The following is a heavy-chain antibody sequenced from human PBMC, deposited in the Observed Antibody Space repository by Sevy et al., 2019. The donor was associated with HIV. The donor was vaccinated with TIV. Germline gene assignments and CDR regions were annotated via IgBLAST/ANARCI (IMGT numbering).Heavy chain of an antibody. V-gene: IGHV4-34*01. CDR3: ASGDYSTNGVCYYYYGMDV. D-gene: IGHD2-8*01. CDR2: INHSGST. Sequence: SETLSLTCAVYGGSFSGYYWSWIRQPPGKGLEWMGEINHSGSTNYNPSLKSRVTISVDTSKNQFSLKLSSVTAADTAVYYCASGDYSTNGVCYYYYGMDVWGQGTTVTVSS. J-gene: IGHJ6*02. CDR1: GGSFSGYY.